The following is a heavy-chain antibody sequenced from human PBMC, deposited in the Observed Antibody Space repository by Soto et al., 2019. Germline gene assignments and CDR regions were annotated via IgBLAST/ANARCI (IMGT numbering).Heavy chain of an antibody. CDR3: ARTTAAGKYYYGMDV. J-gene: IGHJ6*02. D-gene: IGHD6-13*01. CDR1: GYSFSSYW. CDR2: IYPGDSDT. V-gene: IGHV5-51*01. Sequence: ESLNISCKGSGYSFSSYWIGWVRQMPGKGLELMGIIYPGDSDTRYSPSFQGQVTISADKSISTAYLQWSSLKASDTAMYYCARTTAAGKYYYGMDVWGQGTTVTVSS.